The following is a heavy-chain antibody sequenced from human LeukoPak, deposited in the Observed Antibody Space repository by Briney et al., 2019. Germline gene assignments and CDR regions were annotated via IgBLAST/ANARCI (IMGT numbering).Heavy chain of an antibody. V-gene: IGHV3-23*01. J-gene: IGHJ4*02. Sequence: GGSLRLSCVVSGFTFNNHAMSWVRQAPGKGLEWVSAISGSGDNTFYAGSVRGRFTISRDNSKNTLYLQMDSLRAEDTAIYYCTKEALPYYYDSSGYCWGQGTLVTVSS. CDR2: ISGSGDNT. CDR3: TKEALPYYYDSSGYC. CDR1: GFTFNNHA. D-gene: IGHD3-22*01.